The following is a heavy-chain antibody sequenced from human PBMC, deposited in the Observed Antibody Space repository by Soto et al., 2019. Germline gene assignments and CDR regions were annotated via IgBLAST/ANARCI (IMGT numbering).Heavy chain of an antibody. D-gene: IGHD3-10*01. J-gene: IGHJ4*02. CDR1: GGTFSSYA. CDR3: ARDPPYGSGSYYNFGY. CDR2: IIPIFGTA. V-gene: IGHV1-69*01. Sequence: QVQLVQSGAEVKKPGSSVKVSCKASGGTFSSYAISWVRQAPGQGLEWMGGIIPIFGTANYAQKFKGRVTITADESTSTAYMELSSLRSEDTAVYYCARDPPYGSGSYYNFGYWGQGTLVTVSS.